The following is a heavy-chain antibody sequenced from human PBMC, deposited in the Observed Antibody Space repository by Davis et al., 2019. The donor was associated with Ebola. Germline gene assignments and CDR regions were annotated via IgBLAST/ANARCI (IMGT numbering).Heavy chain of an antibody. CDR3: ARGRGDDFWSGYGFNYYYGMDV. CDR1: GGSFSGYY. D-gene: IGHD3-3*01. CDR2: INHSGST. V-gene: IGHV4-34*01. Sequence: SETLSLTCAVYGGSFSGYYWSWIRQPPGKGLEWIGEINHSGSTNYNPSLKSRVTISVDTSKNQFSLKLSSVTAADTAVYYCARGRGDDFWSGYGFNYYYGMDVWGQGTTVTVSS. J-gene: IGHJ6*02.